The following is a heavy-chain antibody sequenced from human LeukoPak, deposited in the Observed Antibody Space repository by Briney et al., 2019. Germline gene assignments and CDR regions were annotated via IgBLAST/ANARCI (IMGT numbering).Heavy chain of an antibody. CDR3: ARRGEFGSVSKGAFDN. Sequence: SETLSLTCTVSGGSISSSTYYWGWIRHPPGKGLEWIGSIYYSGVTYYNPSLKSRVTISVDTSKNQFSLKLSSVTATDTAVYYCARRGEFGSVSKGAFDNWGQGTLVTVSS. V-gene: IGHV4-39*01. CDR2: IYYSGVT. D-gene: IGHD5/OR15-5a*01. CDR1: GGSISSSTYY. J-gene: IGHJ4*02.